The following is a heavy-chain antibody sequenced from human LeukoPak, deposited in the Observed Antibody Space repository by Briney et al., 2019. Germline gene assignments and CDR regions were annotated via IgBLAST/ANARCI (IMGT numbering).Heavy chain of an antibody. D-gene: IGHD1-14*01. J-gene: IGHJ4*02. CDR2: INPGGSSI. Sequence: GSLRLSCASSGFTFSSYWMHWVRQVPGKGLVWVARINPGGSSITYADSVKGRFTISRDNAKNTLHLQMDSLRAEDTGVYYCAGSNQADDYWGQGTLVTVSS. V-gene: IGHV3-74*01. CDR3: AGSNQADDY. CDR1: GFTFSSYW.